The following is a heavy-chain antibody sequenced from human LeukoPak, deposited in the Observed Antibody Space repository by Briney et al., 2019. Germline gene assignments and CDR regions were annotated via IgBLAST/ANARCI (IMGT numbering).Heavy chain of an antibody. CDR2: IKQDGSEK. Sequence: PGGSLRLSCAASGFTFSSYAMHWVRQAPGKGLEWVANIKQDGSEKYYVDSVKGRFTISRDNAKNSLYLQMNSLRAEDTAVYYCARDLVELLFDYWGQGTLVTVSS. V-gene: IGHV3-7*01. CDR1: GFTFSSYA. D-gene: IGHD3-16*01. CDR3: ARDLVELLFDY. J-gene: IGHJ4*02.